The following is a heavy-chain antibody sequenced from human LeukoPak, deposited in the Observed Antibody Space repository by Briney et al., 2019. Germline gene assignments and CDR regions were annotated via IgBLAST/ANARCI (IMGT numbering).Heavy chain of an antibody. V-gene: IGHV4-61*08. J-gene: IGHJ4*02. CDR2: IYYSGST. Sequence: PSETLSLTCTVSGGSISSGDYYWSWIRQPPGKGLEWIGYIYYSGSTNYNPSLKSRVTISVDTSKNQFSLKLSSVTAADTAVYYCARGRRGVAARPYYFDYWGQGTLVTVSS. D-gene: IGHD6-6*01. CDR3: ARGRRGVAARPYYFDY. CDR1: GGSISSGDYY.